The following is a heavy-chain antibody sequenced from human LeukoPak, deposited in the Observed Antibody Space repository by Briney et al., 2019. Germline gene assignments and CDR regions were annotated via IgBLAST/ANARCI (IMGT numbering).Heavy chain of an antibody. V-gene: IGHV3-30*18. Sequence: GRSLRLSCAVSGPTFSSYDMHWVRQSPGKGLEWVAVISYDGSNQYYADSVKGRFTISRDNSKNTLFLQMNSLRAEDAALYYCAKERYGYTARVGMDVWGQGTTVTVSS. CDR2: ISYDGSNQ. CDR3: AKERYGYTARVGMDV. D-gene: IGHD3-16*01. CDR1: GPTFSSYD. J-gene: IGHJ6*02.